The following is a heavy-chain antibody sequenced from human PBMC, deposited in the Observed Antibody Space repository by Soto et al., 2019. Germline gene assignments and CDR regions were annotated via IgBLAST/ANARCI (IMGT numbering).Heavy chain of an antibody. CDR2: IIPIFGTA. CDR1: GGTFSSYA. D-gene: IGHD2-21*02. V-gene: IGHV1-69*12. J-gene: IGHJ3*02. CDR3: ARGIVVVTATLDAFDI. Sequence: QVQLVQSGAEVKKPGSSVKVSCKASGGTFSSYAISWVRQAPGQGLEWMGGIIPIFGTANYAQKFQGRVTITADESTSTDYMELSSLRSEDTAVYYCARGIVVVTATLDAFDIWGQGTMVTVSS.